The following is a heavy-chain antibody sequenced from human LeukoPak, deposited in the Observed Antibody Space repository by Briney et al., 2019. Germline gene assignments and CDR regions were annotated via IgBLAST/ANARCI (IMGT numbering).Heavy chain of an antibody. V-gene: IGHV3-49*04. D-gene: IGHD6-19*01. CDR3: TRVPVAGTNYFDY. CDR1: GFTFGDYA. J-gene: IGHJ4*02. Sequence: PGGSLRLSCTASGFTFGDYAMSWVRQAPGKGLEWVGFIRSKAYGGTTEYAASVKGRFTISRDDSKSIAYLQMNSLKTEDTAVYYCTRVPVAGTNYFDYWGQGTLVTVSS. CDR2: IRSKAYGGTT.